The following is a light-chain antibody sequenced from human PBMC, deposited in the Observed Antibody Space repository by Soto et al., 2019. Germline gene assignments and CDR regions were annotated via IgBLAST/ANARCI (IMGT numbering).Light chain of an antibody. Sequence: EIVLTQSPGTLSLSPGERATLSCRASQSVSSSYLAWYQQKPGQAPRLLLYGASSRATGIPDRFSGSGSGTDFTLTISRLEAEDFAVYYCQQYGSSPLWTFGQGTKVEIQ. CDR2: GAS. CDR3: QQYGSSPLWT. J-gene: IGKJ1*01. CDR1: QSVSSSY. V-gene: IGKV3-20*01.